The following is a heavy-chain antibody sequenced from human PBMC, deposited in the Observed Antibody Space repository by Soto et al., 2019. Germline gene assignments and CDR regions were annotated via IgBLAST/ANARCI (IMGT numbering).Heavy chain of an antibody. CDR1: GGSISSYY. CDR2: IYTSGST. V-gene: IGHV4-4*07. CDR3: ARAGGRKKFGELLFDY. J-gene: IGHJ4*02. Sequence: QVQLQESGPGLVKPTETLSLTCTVSGGSISSYYWSWIRQPAGKGLEWIGRIYTSGSTNYNPSLKSRVTMPVDTSKNQSSLKLSSVTAADTAVYYCARAGGRKKFGELLFDYWGQGTLVTVSS. D-gene: IGHD3-10*01.